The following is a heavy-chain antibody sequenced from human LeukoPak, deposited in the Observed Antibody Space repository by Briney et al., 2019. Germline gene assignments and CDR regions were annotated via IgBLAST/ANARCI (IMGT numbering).Heavy chain of an antibody. CDR1: GFTFSSYG. Sequence: GGSLRLSCAASGFTFSSYGMHWVRQAPGKGLEWVAFIRYDGSNKYYADSVKGRFTISRDNSKNTLYLQMNSLRAEDTAVYYCVRDDWYTFDRWGQGTMVTVSS. D-gene: IGHD1-1*01. CDR2: IRYDGSNK. J-gene: IGHJ3*02. CDR3: VRDDWYTFDR. V-gene: IGHV3-30*02.